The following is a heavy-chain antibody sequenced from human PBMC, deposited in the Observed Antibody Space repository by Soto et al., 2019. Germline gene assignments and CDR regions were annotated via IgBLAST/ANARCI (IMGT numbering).Heavy chain of an antibody. Sequence: EVQLLESGGGLVQPGGSLRLSCAASGFTFSSYAMSWVRQAPGKGLEWVSAISGSGGSTYYADSVKGRFTISRDNSKNKLYLQMNRLRAEDTAVYYCAKNPRSGWYHYFDYWGQGTLVTVSS. D-gene: IGHD6-19*01. CDR1: GFTFSSYA. V-gene: IGHV3-23*01. CDR3: AKNPRSGWYHYFDY. J-gene: IGHJ4*02. CDR2: ISGSGGST.